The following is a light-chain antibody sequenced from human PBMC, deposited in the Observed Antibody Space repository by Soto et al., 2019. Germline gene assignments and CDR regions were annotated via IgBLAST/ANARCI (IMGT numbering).Light chain of an antibody. CDR1: SSDVGSYNP. CDR3: CSYAGSHYV. V-gene: IGLV2-23*02. J-gene: IGLJ1*01. Sequence: QSALTQPASVSGSPGQSITISCTGTSSDVGSYNPVSWYQQHPGKAPKLMIYEVSKRPSGVSNRFSGSKSGNTASLTISGLQAEDEADYYCCSYAGSHYVFGTGTKVTVL. CDR2: EVS.